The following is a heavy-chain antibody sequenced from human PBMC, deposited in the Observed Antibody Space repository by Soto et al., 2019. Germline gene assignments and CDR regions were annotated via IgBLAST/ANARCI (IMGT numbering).Heavy chain of an antibody. J-gene: IGHJ6*02. V-gene: IGHV3-48*03. Sequence: PGGSLRLSCAASGFTFSSYEMNWVRQAPGKGLEWVSYISSSGSNMYYAGSVKGRFTISRDNAKKSLYLQMNSLRAEDTAVYYCARVHYYDSSGYSVYHYGMDVWGQGTTVTVSS. CDR1: GFTFSSYE. D-gene: IGHD3-22*01. CDR3: ARVHYYDSSGYSVYHYGMDV. CDR2: ISSSGSNM.